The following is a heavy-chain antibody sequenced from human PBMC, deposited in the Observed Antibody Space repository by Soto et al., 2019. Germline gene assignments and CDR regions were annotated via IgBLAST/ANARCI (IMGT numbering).Heavy chain of an antibody. CDR3: ASAGVVYSYYYGMDV. V-gene: IGHV1-69*01. Sequence: QVQLVQSGAEVKKPGSSVKVSCKASGGTFSSYAISWVRQAPGQGLEWMGGIIPIFGTANYAQKFQGSVTITADESTSTAHMELSSLRCEDAAVYYCASAGVVYSYYYGMDVWGQGPTVTVSS. J-gene: IGHJ6*02. CDR1: GGTFSSYA. CDR2: IIPIFGTA. D-gene: IGHD3-3*01.